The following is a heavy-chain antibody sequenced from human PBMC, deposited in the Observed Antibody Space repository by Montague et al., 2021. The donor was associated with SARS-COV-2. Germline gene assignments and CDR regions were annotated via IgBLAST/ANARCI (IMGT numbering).Heavy chain of an antibody. CDR1: GFTFDIYA. J-gene: IGHJ1*01. CDR3: AKDFPRGDRVLDN. D-gene: IGHD2-21*01. Sequence: SLRLSCAASGFTFDIYAMNWVRQAPGKGLEWVSPICSGSRPSYAXSVKGRFTISRDDSKKTFYLEINGLSAEDTAIYYCAKDFPRGDRVLDNWGQGTVVTVSS. CDR2: ICSGSRP. V-gene: IGHV3-23*01.